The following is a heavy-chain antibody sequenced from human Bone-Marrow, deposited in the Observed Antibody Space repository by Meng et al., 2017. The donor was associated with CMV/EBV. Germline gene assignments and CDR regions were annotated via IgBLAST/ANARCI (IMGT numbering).Heavy chain of an antibody. CDR3: ARRGVAARRGFWFDP. V-gene: IGHV1-8*01. CDR1: GYTFTTYD. J-gene: IGHJ5*02. D-gene: IGHD6-6*01. CDR2: MNPNSGNT. Sequence: ASVKVSCKASGYTFTTYDIDWVRQATGQGLEWMGWMNPNSGNTGYAQKFEGRVTMTRNTSISTAYMELSSLRSEDTAVYYCARRGVAARRGFWFDPWGQGTPVTVSS.